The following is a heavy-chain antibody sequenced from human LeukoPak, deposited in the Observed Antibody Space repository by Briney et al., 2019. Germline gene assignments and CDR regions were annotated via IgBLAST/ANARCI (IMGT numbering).Heavy chain of an antibody. V-gene: IGHV1-2*02. Sequence: ASLKVSCKASGYTFTDYYMHWVRQAPGHGLEWMGWIYPDSGGTNYAQKFQGRVTMTRDTSISTAYMGLSRLTSDDTAVYYCARGRSDYYLDSWGQGTLVSVSS. J-gene: IGHJ4*02. CDR1: GYTFTDYY. CDR2: IYPDSGGT. CDR3: ARGRSDYYLDS. D-gene: IGHD3-10*01.